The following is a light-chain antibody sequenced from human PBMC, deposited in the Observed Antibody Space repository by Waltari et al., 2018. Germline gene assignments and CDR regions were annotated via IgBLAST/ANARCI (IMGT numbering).Light chain of an antibody. CDR3: AAWDDSLSGAV. CDR2: RNN. V-gene: IGLV1-47*01. Sequence: QSVLTQPPSASGTPGQRVTTSCSGSSSNLGHNYVYWYQQLPGTAPKPLIYRNNQRPSGVPDRFSGSKSGTSASLAISGLRSEDEADYYCAAWDDSLSGAVFGGGTQLTVL. J-gene: IGLJ7*01. CDR1: SSNLGHNY.